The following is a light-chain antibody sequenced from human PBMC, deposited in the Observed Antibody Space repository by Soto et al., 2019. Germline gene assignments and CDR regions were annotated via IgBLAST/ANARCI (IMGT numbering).Light chain of an antibody. CDR3: QQRSNWIT. J-gene: IGKJ5*01. V-gene: IGKV3-11*01. CDR1: QSVSTW. Sequence: EIVLTQSPATLSLSPGDTATLSCRASQSVSTWLSWYQQKPGQAPRLLIYDASIRATGIPARFSGSGSGTDFTLTISSLAPEDFAVYYCQQRSNWITFGQGNRPEIE. CDR2: DAS.